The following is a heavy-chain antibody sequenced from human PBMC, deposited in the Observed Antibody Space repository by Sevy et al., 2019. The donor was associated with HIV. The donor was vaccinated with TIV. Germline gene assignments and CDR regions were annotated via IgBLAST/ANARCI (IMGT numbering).Heavy chain of an antibody. Sequence: GGSLRLSCAASGFPFTTYAVHWVRQAPGKGLEWLAVISFNGGNKFYADSVRGGFTISRDNSGNTMYLQMNSLRVEDTAMYYCARDVSGGERLGQLSAYFDYWGQGTLVTVSS. CDR1: GFPFTTYA. J-gene: IGHJ4*02. CDR2: ISFNGGNK. CDR3: ARDVSGGERLGQLSAYFDY. V-gene: IGHV3-30-3*01. D-gene: IGHD3-16*02.